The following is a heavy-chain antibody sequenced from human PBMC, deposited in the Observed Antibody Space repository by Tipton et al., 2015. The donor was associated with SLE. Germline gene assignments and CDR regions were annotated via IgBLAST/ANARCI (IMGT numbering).Heavy chain of an antibody. D-gene: IGHD1-14*01. J-gene: IGHJ4*02. CDR1: GGSISSYY. V-gene: IGHV4-59*01. CDR3: ARGGTGRYFDY. CDR2: TYYSGST. Sequence: LRLSCTVSGGSISSYYWSWIRQPPGKGLEWIGYTYYSGSTNYNPSLKSRVTISVDTSKNQFSLKLSSVTAADTAVYYCARGGTGRYFDYWGQGTLVTVSS.